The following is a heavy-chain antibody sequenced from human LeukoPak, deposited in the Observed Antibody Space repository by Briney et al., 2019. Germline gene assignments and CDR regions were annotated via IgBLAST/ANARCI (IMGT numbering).Heavy chain of an antibody. Sequence: GGSLRLSCSASGFTVSNNYMSWVRQAPGKGLEWVSVIYSGGNTYYADSVKGRFAISRDYSRNTVYHQMNSLRAEDTAVYYCARESGFGELFPYAFDIWGQGTVVTVSS. CDR3: ARESGFGELFPYAFDI. J-gene: IGHJ3*02. V-gene: IGHV3-53*01. CDR1: GFTVSNNY. CDR2: IYSGGNT. D-gene: IGHD3-10*01.